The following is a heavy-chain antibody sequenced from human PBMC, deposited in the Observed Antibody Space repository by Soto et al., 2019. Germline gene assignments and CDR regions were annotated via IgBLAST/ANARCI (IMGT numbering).Heavy chain of an antibody. CDR2: ISVYNGNT. CDR1: GYTFTSYD. CDR3: ARDYYDINGHPYFDY. J-gene: IGHJ4*02. V-gene: IGHV1-18*01. D-gene: IGHD3-22*01. Sequence: GASVKVSCKASGYTFTSYDINWVRQAPGQGLEWLGWISVYNGNTGYIQKLQDRVTMTAETSTRTAYMELRSLKSDDTAVYYCARDYYDINGHPYFDYWGQGTLVTVSS.